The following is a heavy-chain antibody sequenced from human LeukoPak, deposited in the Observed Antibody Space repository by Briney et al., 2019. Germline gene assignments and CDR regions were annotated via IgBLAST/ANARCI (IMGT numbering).Heavy chain of an antibody. V-gene: IGHV1-2*02. CDR2: INPNSGVT. CDR1: GYTFTDSF. D-gene: IGHD2-2*03. CDR3: ARFLDRVIDY. J-gene: IGHJ4*02. Sequence: ASVKVSCKASGYTFTDSFVHWVRLAPGQGLEWIGWINPNSGVTNYGQTFQGRVTLTRDTSISAAYMELSRLRSDDTALYYCARFLDRVIDYWGQGTLVTVSS.